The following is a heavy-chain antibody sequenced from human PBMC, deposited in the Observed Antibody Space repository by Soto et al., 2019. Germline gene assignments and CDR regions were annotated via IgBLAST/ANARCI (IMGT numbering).Heavy chain of an antibody. V-gene: IGHV6-1*01. J-gene: IGHJ4*01. CDR3: ARGEQYSGRIFDY. D-gene: IGHD1-26*01. CDR1: GDSVSSNSAG. Sequence: PSQTLSLTCAITGDSVSSNSAGWSWVRQSPSRGLEWLGRTYYRSKWYYEYAVSVRGRITINPDTSKNQYSLQLNSVTPEDTAVYFCARGEQYSGRIFDYWCQGTLGTVSS. CDR2: TYYRSKWYY.